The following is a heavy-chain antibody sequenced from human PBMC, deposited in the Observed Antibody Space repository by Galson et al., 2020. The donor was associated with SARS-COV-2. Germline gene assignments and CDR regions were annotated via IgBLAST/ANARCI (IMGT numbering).Heavy chain of an antibody. CDR1: GDSISRGGYS. CDR3: ARGKDVVVTAFAWVDP. D-gene: IGHD2-21*02. CDR2: IYYSGST. J-gene: IGHJ5*02. Sequence: SETLSLTCTVSGDSISRGGYSWSWIRQLPGKGLEWIGYIYYSGSTPYNPSLKSRLAMSLDPSKNQFSLRLDSVTAADTAIYYCARGKDVVVTAFAWVDPWGQGALVTVAS. V-gene: IGHV4-31*03.